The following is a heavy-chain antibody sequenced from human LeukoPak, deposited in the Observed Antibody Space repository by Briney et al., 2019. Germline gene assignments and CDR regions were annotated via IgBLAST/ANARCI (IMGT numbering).Heavy chain of an antibody. CDR1: GFTFSDYY. CDR2: ISSSGSTI. Sequence: GGSLRLSCAASGFTFSDYYMSWLRQAPGKGLEWVSYISSSGSTIYCADSVKGRFTISRDNAKNSLYLQMNSLRAEDTAVYYCARPLEYSRHETFDIWGQGTMVTVSS. V-gene: IGHV3-11*01. CDR3: ARPLEYSRHETFDI. J-gene: IGHJ3*02. D-gene: IGHD6-6*01.